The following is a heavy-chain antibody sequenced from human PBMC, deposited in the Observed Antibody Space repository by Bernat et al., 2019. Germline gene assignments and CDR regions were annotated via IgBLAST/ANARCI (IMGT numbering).Heavy chain of an antibody. V-gene: IGHV3-30*01. CDR3: AWTIAAAGAFDY. D-gene: IGHD6-13*01. Sequence: QVQLVESGGGVVQPGRSLRLSCAASGFTFSSYAMHWVRRAPGKGLEWVAVISYDGSNKYYADSVKGRFTISRDNSKNTLYLQMNSLRAEDTAVYYCAWTIAAAGAFDYWGQGTLVTVSS. CDR2: ISYDGSNK. CDR1: GFTFSSYA. J-gene: IGHJ4*02.